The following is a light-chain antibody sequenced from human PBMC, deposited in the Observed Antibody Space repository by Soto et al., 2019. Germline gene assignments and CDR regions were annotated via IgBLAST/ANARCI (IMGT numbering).Light chain of an antibody. V-gene: IGLV2-14*03. CDR2: DVT. CDR3: SSYTSSATRV. J-gene: IGLJ3*02. CDR1: SSDVGGYDS. Sequence: SVLTPPASVSGSPGQSITISCTGTSSDVGGYDSVSWYRQHPGKAPKLMIFDVTNRPSGVSIRFSGSKSGNTASLSISGLQTEDEAHYYCSSYTSSATRVFGGGTQLTVL.